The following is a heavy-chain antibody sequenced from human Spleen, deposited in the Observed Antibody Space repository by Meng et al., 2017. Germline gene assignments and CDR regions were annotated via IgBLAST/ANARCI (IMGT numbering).Heavy chain of an antibody. V-gene: IGHV3-30*03. D-gene: IGHD3-22*01. CDR2: MSSDGSNK. J-gene: IGHJ4*02. CDR3: ARDGGLLQDY. Sequence: GGSLRLSCAASGFTVSSNYMSWVRQAPGKGLEWVAVMSSDGSNKYYADSVKGRFTVSRDNSKSTLDLQMTSLRAEDTAVYYCARDGGLLQDYWGQGTLVTVSS. CDR1: GFTVSSNY.